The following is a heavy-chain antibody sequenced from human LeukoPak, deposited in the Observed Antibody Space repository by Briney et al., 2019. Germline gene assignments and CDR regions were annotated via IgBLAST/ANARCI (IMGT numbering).Heavy chain of an antibody. CDR3: AKEGRYYGSGTDDAFDI. J-gene: IGHJ3*02. V-gene: IGHV3-23*01. CDR2: ISGSGGST. CDR1: GFTFSSYG. Sequence: GGSLRLSCAASGFTFSSYGMSWVRQAPGKGLEWVSAISGSGGSTYYADSVKGRFTISRDNSKNTLYLQMNSLRAEDTAVYYCAKEGRYYGSGTDDAFDIWGQGTMVTVSS. D-gene: IGHD3-10*01.